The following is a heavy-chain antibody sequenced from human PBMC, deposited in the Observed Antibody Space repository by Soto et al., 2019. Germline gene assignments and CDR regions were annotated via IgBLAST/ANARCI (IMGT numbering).Heavy chain of an antibody. V-gene: IGHV4-4*02. Sequence: SETLSLTCAVSSGSISSSNWWSWVRQPPGQGLEWIGEIYHSGSTNYNPSLKSRVTISVDKSKNQFSLKLSSVTAADTAVYYCARDQGGEWWGIDYWGQGTLVTVSS. CDR3: ARDQGGEWWGIDY. CDR2: IYHSGST. CDR1: SGSISSSNW. J-gene: IGHJ4*02. D-gene: IGHD2-15*01.